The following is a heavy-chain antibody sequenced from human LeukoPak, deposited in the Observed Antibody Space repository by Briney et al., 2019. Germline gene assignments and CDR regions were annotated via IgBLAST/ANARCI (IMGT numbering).Heavy chain of an antibody. CDR1: GGSFSGYY. V-gene: IGHV4-34*01. CDR2: INHSGST. Sequence: PSETLSLTCAVYGGSFSGYYWSWIRQPPGKGLEWIGEINHSGSTNYNPSLKSRVTISVDTSKNQFSLKLSSVTAADTAVYYCARLYNDGYSNYRLVWYYYMDAWGKGTTVTVSS. CDR3: ARLYNDGYSNYRLVWYYYMDA. J-gene: IGHJ6*03. D-gene: IGHD4-11*01.